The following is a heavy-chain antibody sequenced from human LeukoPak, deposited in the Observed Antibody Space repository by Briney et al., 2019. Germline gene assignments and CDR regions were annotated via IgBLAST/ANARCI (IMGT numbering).Heavy chain of an antibody. CDR3: ARDQKGYYYGMDV. CDR1: GYTFTSYD. Sequence: ASVKVSCKASGYTFTSYDINWVRQATGQGLEWMGWMNPNSGNTGYAQKLQGRVTMTTDTSTSTAYMELRSLRSDDTAVYYCARDQKGYYYGMDVWGQGTTVTVSS. J-gene: IGHJ6*02. CDR2: MNPNSGNT. V-gene: IGHV1-8*01.